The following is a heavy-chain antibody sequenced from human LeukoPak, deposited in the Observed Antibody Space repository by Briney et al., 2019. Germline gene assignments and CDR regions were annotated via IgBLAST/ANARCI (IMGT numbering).Heavy chain of an antibody. D-gene: IGHD1-7*01. CDR1: GFTVSTNY. CDR3: VRPTGNYGRFDY. J-gene: IGHJ4*02. Sequence: GGSLRLSCAVSGFTVSTNYVTWVRQAPGKGLEWVSALYPGGSTYYADSVKGRFTNSRDASKNTVYLHMNSLKPEDSSVYYCVRPTGNYGRFDYWGQGTLVTVSS. CDR2: LYPGGST. V-gene: IGHV3-66*02.